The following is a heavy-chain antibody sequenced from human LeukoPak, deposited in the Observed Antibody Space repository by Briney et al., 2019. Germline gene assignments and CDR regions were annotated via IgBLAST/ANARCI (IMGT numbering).Heavy chain of an antibody. V-gene: IGHV4-59*01. CDR3: ARLYSSSLGRVFDY. D-gene: IGHD4-11*01. J-gene: IGHJ4*02. CDR1: GGXITSYY. CDR2: IYNSGST. Sequence: SETLSLTCSVSGGXITSYYWSWIRQPPGKGLEWLGYIYNSGSTNYNPSLKSRVTISVDTSKNQFSLKLSSVTAADTAVYYCARLYSSSLGRVFDYWGQGTLVTVSS.